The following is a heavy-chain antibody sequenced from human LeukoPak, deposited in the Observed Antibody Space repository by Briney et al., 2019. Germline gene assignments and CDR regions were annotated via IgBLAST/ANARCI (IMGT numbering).Heavy chain of an antibody. D-gene: IGHD3-3*02. CDR1: GYTFTGYY. J-gene: IGHJ3*02. Sequence: ASVKVSCKASGYTFTGYYMHWVRQAPGQGLEWMGWINPNSGGTNYAQKFQGMVTMTRETSISTAYTELSRLTPDDTAVHYCASVLAARPDAFDIWGQGTMVTVSS. CDR2: INPNSGGT. CDR3: ASVLAARPDAFDI. V-gene: IGHV1-2*02.